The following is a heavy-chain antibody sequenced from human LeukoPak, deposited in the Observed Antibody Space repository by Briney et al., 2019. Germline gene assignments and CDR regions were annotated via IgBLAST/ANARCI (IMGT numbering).Heavy chain of an antibody. CDR3: ARMPSSGWNGMDG. CDR2: IPYDGDNI. CDR1: GLIFSTYT. J-gene: IGHJ6*04. Sequence: TGGSLSLSCAASGLIFSTYTMHWVRQAPSKGLEWVALIPYDGDNIFYADSVKGRFTISRDNSKNTMDLQMSSLRPEDTAVYSCARMPSSGWNGMDGWGKGATVTVSS. D-gene: IGHD6-19*01. V-gene: IGHV3-30*04.